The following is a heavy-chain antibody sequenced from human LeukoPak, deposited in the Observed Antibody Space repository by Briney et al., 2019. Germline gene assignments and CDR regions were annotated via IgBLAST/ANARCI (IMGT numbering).Heavy chain of an antibody. D-gene: IGHD3-3*01. CDR2: IYTSGST. J-gene: IGHJ6*03. CDR3: ARVDVFGVVSSDYYYYYMDV. CDR1: GGSISGYY. Sequence: SETLSLICSVSGGSISGYYWSWIRQPAGKGLEWIGRIYTSGSTNYNPSLKSRVTISVDTSKNQFSLKLSYVTAADTAVYYCARVDVFGVVSSDYYYYYMDVWGKGTTVTVSS. V-gene: IGHV4-4*07.